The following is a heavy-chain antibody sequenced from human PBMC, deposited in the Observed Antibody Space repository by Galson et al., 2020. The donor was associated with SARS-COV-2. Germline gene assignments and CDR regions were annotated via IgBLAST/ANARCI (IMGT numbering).Heavy chain of an antibody. CDR3: ARGLSFLVRVDY. CDR1: GYSISSGYY. Sequence: SETLSLTCTVSGYSISSGYYWGWIRRSPGKGLDWIGSINQSGRSLYSPSLKSRVSMSVDTSRNQFSRKLASVTAADTAVYYCARGLSFLVRVDYWGQGTRVTVSS. J-gene: IGHJ4*02. CDR2: INQSGRS. D-gene: IGHD3-10*01. V-gene: IGHV4-38-2*02.